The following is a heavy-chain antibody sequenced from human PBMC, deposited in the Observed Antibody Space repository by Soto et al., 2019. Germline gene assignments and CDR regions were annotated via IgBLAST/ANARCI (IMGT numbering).Heavy chain of an antibody. Sequence: GGSLRLSCAASGLTSSSYEMNWGRQAPGKGLEWVSYISSSGSTIYYADSVKGRFTISRDNAKNSLYLQMNSLRAEDTAVYYCARGKDYYDSSGYSWGRGTLVTVSS. CDR3: ARGKDYYDSSGYS. D-gene: IGHD3-22*01. V-gene: IGHV3-48*03. CDR1: GLTSSSYE. CDR2: ISSSGSTI. J-gene: IGHJ2*01.